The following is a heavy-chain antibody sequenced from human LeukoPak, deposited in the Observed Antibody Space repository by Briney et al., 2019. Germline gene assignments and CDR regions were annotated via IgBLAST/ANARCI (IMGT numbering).Heavy chain of an antibody. Sequence: GSLRLSCAASGFTFSSYSMNWVRQAPGKGLEWVSYISSSSSTIYYADSVKGRFIISRDNLKNTVYLQMNSLRTEDTAVYFCAREGSGLVIHAFDIWGLGTMVTVSS. CDR1: GFTFSSYS. V-gene: IGHV3-48*01. D-gene: IGHD3/OR15-3a*01. J-gene: IGHJ3*02. CDR3: AREGSGLVIHAFDI. CDR2: ISSSSSTI.